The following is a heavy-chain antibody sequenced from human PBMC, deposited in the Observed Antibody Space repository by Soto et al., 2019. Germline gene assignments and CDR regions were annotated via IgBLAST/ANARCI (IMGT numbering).Heavy chain of an antibody. CDR1: GFIFNNYA. CDR3: AQDWEEGGYKNGFYYYYGMDV. V-gene: IGHV3-30*18. D-gene: IGHD5-18*01. CDR2: ISYDGTYK. J-gene: IGHJ6*02. Sequence: QVQLVESGGGVAQPGRSLRLSCVASGFIFNNYAMHWVRQAPGKGLEWVAVISYDGTYKYYGNSVKGRLTISRDNSKNTLNLQMNSLRPKATAVYFCAQDWEEGGYKNGFYYYYGMDVWGQGTTVTVSS.